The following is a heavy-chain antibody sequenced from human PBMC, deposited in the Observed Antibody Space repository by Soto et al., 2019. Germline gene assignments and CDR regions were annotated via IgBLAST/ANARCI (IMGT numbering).Heavy chain of an antibody. CDR3: ARVPMDV. J-gene: IGHJ6*02. Sequence: GGSLRLSCAASGFTFSSYAMHWVRQAPGKGLEWVAVISYDGSNKYYADSVKGRFTISRDNSKNTLYLQMNCLRAEDTAVYYCARVPMDVWGQGITVTVSS. CDR2: ISYDGSNK. CDR1: GFTFSSYA. V-gene: IGHV3-30-3*01.